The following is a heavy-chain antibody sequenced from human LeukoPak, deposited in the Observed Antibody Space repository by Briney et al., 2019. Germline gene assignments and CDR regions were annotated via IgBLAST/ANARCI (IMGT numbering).Heavy chain of an antibody. CDR2: ISYDGSNK. V-gene: IGHV3-30-3*01. CDR1: GFTFSSYA. D-gene: IGHD3-10*01. Sequence: GGSLRLSCAASGFTFSSYAMHWVRQAPGKGLEWVAVISYDGSNKYYADSVKGRFTISRDNSKNTLYLQMNSLRAEDTAVYYCAKAPGRGAKSLYYFDYWGQGTLVTVSS. CDR3: AKAPGRGAKSLYYFDY. J-gene: IGHJ4*02.